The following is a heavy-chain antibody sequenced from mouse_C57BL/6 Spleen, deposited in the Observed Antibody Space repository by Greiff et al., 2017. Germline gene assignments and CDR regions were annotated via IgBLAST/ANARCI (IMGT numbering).Heavy chain of an antibody. CDR1: GYTFTTYP. CDR3: ARGGYYGNYAMDY. V-gene: IGHV1-47*01. J-gene: IGHJ4*01. Sequence: VQLQESGAELVKPGASVKMSCKASGYTFTTYPIEWMKQNHGKSLEWIGNFHPYNDDTKYNEKFKGKATLTVEKSSSTVYLELSRLTSDDSAVYYCARGGYYGNYAMDYWGQGTSVTVSS. CDR2: FHPYNDDT. D-gene: IGHD1-1*01.